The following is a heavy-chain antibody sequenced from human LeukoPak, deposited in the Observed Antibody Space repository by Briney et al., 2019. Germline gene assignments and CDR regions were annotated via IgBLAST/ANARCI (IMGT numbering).Heavy chain of an antibody. CDR3: ARLIGYCSSTSCYKSYYYYYYMDV. CDR2: INPNSGGT. J-gene: IGHJ6*03. CDR1: GYTFTGYY. D-gene: IGHD2-2*02. Sequence: ASVKVSCKASGYTFTGYYMHWVRQAPGQGLEWMGWINPNSGGTNYAQKFQGRVTMTRDTSISTAYMELSRLRSDDTAAYYCARLIGYCSSTSCYKSYYYYYYMDVWGKGTTVTVSS. V-gene: IGHV1-2*02.